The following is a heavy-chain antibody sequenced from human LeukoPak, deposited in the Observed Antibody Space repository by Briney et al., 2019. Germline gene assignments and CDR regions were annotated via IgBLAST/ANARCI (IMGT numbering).Heavy chain of an antibody. CDR2: FDPEDGET. Sequence: ASVKVSCKVSGYTLTELSMHWVRQAPGKGLEWMGGFDPEDGETIYAQKFQGRVTMTEDTSTVTAYMELSSLRSEDTAVYYCATWSPCLRGSCYHRIAYYGMDVWGQGTTVTVSS. CDR1: GYTLTELS. D-gene: IGHD2-15*01. V-gene: IGHV1-24*01. J-gene: IGHJ6*02. CDR3: ATWSPCLRGSCYHRIAYYGMDV.